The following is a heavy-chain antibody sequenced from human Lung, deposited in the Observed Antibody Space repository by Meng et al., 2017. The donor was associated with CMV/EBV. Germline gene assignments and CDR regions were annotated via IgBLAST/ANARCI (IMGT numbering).Heavy chain of an antibody. Sequence: SGXXLVXPTQTLTLTCTFSGFSLSISRLAVGWIRQPPGKALECLGIIYWNDDKRYSPSLKSRLTITKDISKNQVVLTMTNMDPADTATYYCAHARYSRFHYFNYXGQGTLVTVSS. V-gene: IGHV2-5*01. J-gene: IGHJ4*02. CDR3: AHARYSRFHYFNY. CDR1: GFSLSISRLA. CDR2: IYWNDDK. D-gene: IGHD6-13*01.